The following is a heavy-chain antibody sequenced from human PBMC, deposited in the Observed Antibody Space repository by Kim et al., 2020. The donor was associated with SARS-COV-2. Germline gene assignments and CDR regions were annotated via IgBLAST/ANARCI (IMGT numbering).Heavy chain of an antibody. CDR1: GYTFTDYY. V-gene: IGHV1-2*05. J-gene: IGHJ4*02. CDR2: INPNSGGR. CDR3: ARGRGDCSGGSCYSGGEGYDY. Sequence: ASVKVSCKASGYTFTDYYIHWVRQAPGQGLEWMGRINPNSGGRDYAEKFQGRVTMTRDTSISTAYMELSSLRSDDTVVYYCARGRGDCSGGSCYSGGEGYDYWGQGTLVTISS. D-gene: IGHD2-15*01.